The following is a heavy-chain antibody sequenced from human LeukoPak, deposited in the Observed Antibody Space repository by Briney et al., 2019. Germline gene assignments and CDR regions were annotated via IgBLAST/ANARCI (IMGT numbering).Heavy chain of an antibody. CDR3: AKVSSSCPDCSFDS. CDR2: IRYNGGKE. V-gene: IGHV3-30*02. D-gene: IGHD6-13*01. Sequence: GGSLRLSCTASGFTFSAYAMHWVRQAPGKGLEWVAFIRYNGGKEHHADSVKGRFTISRDNSKNTLYLQMNSLRAEDTAVYYCAKVSSSCPDCSFDSRGQGTLVTVSS. J-gene: IGHJ4*02. CDR1: GFTFSAYA.